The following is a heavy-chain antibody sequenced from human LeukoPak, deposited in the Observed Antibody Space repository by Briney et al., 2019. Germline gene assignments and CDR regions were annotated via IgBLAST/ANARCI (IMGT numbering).Heavy chain of an antibody. Sequence: AGGSLRLSCAASGFTFSSCWLSWVRQAPGKGLEWVANIKQDGSEKYYVDSVRGRFSISRDNAKNSLYLQMINLRAEDTAVYYCARSPIAQARWGYYFDYWGQGTLVTVS. CDR2: IKQDGSEK. V-gene: IGHV3-7*01. CDR3: ARSPIAQARWGYYFDY. CDR1: GFTFSSCW. J-gene: IGHJ4*02. D-gene: IGHD2-21*01.